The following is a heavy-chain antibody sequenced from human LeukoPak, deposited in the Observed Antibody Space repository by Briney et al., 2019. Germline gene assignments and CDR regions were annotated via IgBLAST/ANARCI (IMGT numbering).Heavy chain of an antibody. CDR1: GFTFSSYA. Sequence: RSGGSLRLSCAASGFTFSSYAMSWVRQAPGKGLEWVSAISGSGGSTYYADSVKGRFTISRDNSKNTLYLQMNSLRAEDTAVYYCATSTSQSAVFHYYMDVWGKGTTVTVSS. CDR2: ISGSGGST. J-gene: IGHJ6*03. V-gene: IGHV3-23*01. CDR3: ATSTSQSAVFHYYMDV. D-gene: IGHD2-2*01.